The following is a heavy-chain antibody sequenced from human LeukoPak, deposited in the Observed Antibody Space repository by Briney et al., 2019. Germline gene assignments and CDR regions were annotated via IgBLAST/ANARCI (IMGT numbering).Heavy chain of an antibody. CDR1: GGSISSYY. Sequence: SETLSLTCTVSGGSISSYYWSWIRQPAGKGLEWIGRIYTSGSTNYNPSLKSRVTMSVDTSKNQFSLKLSSVTAADTAAYYCAREEAYGDYTDYYYYYGMDVWGQGTTVTVSS. V-gene: IGHV4-4*07. CDR2: IYTSGST. J-gene: IGHJ6*02. CDR3: AREEAYGDYTDYYYYYGMDV. D-gene: IGHD4-17*01.